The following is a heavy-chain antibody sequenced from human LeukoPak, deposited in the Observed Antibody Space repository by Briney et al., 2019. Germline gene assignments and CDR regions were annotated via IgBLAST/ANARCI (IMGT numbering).Heavy chain of an antibody. CDR3: ARDDRNGLDS. CDR2: ISYDGTNK. CDR1: GFTFSRYT. V-gene: IGHV3-30-3*01. Sequence: GGSLRLSCAASGFTFSRYTMHWVRQAPGKGLEWVAVISYDGTNKFYADSVKGRFTISRDDSKNTLYLQMNSLKDEDTAVYYCARDDRNGLDSWGQGTLVSVSS. J-gene: IGHJ5*01. D-gene: IGHD1-14*01.